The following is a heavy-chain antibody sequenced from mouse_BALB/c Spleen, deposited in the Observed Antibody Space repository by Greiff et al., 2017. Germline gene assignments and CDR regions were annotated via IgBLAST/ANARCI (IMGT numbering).Heavy chain of an antibody. J-gene: IGHJ3*01. CDR3: ASVGANWDRGAWFAY. CDR2: ISSGSSTI. CDR1: GFTFSSFG. D-gene: IGHD4-1*01. V-gene: IGHV5-17*02. Sequence: VKLVESGGGLVQPGGSRKLSCAASGFTFSSFGMHWVRQAPEKGLEWVAYISSGSSTIYYADTVKGRFAISRDNPKNTLFLQLTSLISEDTAMYYCASVGANWDRGAWFAYWGPGTLVTVSA.